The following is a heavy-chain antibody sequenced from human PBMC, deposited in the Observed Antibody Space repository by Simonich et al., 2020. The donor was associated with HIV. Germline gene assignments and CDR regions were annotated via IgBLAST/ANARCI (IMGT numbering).Heavy chain of an antibody. V-gene: IGHV1-69*06. D-gene: IGHD4-4*01. CDR1: GGTFNSHA. CDR2: IIPSRGKT. J-gene: IGHJ6*02. Sequence: QVQLVQSGAEVKKPGSSVKVSCKASGGTFNSHAISWVRQAPGQGLEWMGGIIPSRGKTDYAQKVQGRVTITADKSTSTAYMERSSLTSEDTAVYYCARVGVTPYYYYGMDVWGQGTKVTVSS. CDR3: ARVGVTPYYYYGMDV.